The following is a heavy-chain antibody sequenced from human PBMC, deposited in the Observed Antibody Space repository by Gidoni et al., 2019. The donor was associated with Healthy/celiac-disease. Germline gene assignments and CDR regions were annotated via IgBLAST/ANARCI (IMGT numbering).Heavy chain of an antibody. CDR1: GFTFGDYA. Sequence: EVQLVESGGGLVQPGRSLRLSCTASGFTFGDYAMSWVRQAPGKGLEWVGFIRSKAYGGTTEYAASVKGRFTISRDDSKSIAYLQMNSLKTEDTAVYYCTREAYDSSGYNLYYYMDVWGKGTTVTVSS. V-gene: IGHV3-49*04. CDR3: TREAYDSSGYNLYYYMDV. CDR2: IRSKAYGGTT. D-gene: IGHD3-22*01. J-gene: IGHJ6*03.